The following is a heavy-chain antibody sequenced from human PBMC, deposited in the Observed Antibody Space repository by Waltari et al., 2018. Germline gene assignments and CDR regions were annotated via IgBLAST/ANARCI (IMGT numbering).Heavy chain of an antibody. CDR3: ARDEMHRTTWYHF. V-gene: IGHV3-7*04. CDR1: GFTFSTYA. Sequence: EVQLVESGGGLVQPGGYLRLSCAVSGFTFSTYAMTWVSQAPGKGLELVANTKQDGTENYDVDSVKGRFSISRDNGKNLLYLHMNSLRSDDTAVYYCARDEMHRTTWYHFWGQGTQVTVSS. CDR2: TKQDGTEN. J-gene: IGHJ4*02. D-gene: IGHD6-13*01.